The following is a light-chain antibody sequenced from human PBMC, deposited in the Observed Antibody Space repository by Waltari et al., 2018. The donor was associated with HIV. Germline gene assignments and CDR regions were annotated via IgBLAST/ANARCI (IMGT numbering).Light chain of an antibody. CDR1: NFNIGTNY. CDR2: RTN. J-gene: IGLJ3*02. CDR3: AAWDDSLSGQV. Sequence: QPVLTQPPSASGTPGQRVTISCSGSNFNIGTNYVYWYHQVQGTAPKVLIYRTNRGPSGVPDRFSAAKSGTSASRAISGLRSEDGAGYYCAAWDDSLSGQVFGGGTKLTVL. V-gene: IGLV1-47*01.